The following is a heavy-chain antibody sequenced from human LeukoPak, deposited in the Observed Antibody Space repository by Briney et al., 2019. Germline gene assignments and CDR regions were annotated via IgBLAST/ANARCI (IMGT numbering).Heavy chain of an antibody. Sequence: SQTLSLTCSVSGDSNISTNYYWGCVRQSPGKELEWIGSIYYTGTTYYDPSLKSPVTISVDTSKSQFSLKLNSVTAADTAVYFCARDWVAPASRGINFWGQGILVTVSS. CDR2: IYYTGTT. J-gene: IGHJ4*02. CDR3: ARDWVAPASRGINF. D-gene: IGHD5-18*01. V-gene: IGHV4-39*07. CDR1: GDSNISTNYY.